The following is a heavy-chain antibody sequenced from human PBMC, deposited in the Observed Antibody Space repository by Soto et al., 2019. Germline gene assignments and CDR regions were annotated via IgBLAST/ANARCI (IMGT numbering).Heavy chain of an antibody. D-gene: IGHD2-15*01. CDR1: GYSISSGYY. V-gene: IGHV4-38-2*01. CDR2: IYHSGST. CDR3: ARTKREAATPRGWFDP. Sequence: LSLTCAVSGYSISSGYYWGWIRQPPGKGLEWIGSIYHSGSTYYNPSLKSRVTISVDTSKNQFSLKLSSVTAADTAVYYCARTKREAATPRGWFDPWGQGALVTVSS. J-gene: IGHJ5*02.